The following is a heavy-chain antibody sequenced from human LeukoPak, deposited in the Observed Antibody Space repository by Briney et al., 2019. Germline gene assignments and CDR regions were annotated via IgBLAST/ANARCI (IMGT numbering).Heavy chain of an antibody. D-gene: IGHD5-12*01. CDR2: IYYSGSI. V-gene: IGHV4-31*03. CDR3: ARDPGATGWFDP. CDR1: GGSISSGGYY. J-gene: IGHJ5*02. Sequence: SETLSLTCTVSGGSISSGGYYWSWIRQHPGKGLEWIGYIYYSGSIYYNPSLKSRVTISVDTSKNQFSLKLSSVTAADTAVYYCARDPGATGWFDPWGQGTLVTVSS.